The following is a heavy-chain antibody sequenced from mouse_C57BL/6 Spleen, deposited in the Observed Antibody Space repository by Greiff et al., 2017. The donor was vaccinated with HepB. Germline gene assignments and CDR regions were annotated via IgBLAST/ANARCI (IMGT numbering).Heavy chain of an antibody. CDR1: GYTFTSYW. D-gene: IGHD3-2*02. V-gene: IGHV1-69*01. J-gene: IGHJ3*01. Sequence: QVQLQQSGAELVMPGASVKLSCKASGYTFTSYWMHWVKQRPGQGLEWIGEIDPSDSYTNYNQKFKGKSTLTVDKSSSTAYMQLSRLTSEDSAVYYCARSSDSSGYGWFAYWGQGTLVTVSA. CDR3: ARSSDSSGYGWFAY. CDR2: IDPSDSYT.